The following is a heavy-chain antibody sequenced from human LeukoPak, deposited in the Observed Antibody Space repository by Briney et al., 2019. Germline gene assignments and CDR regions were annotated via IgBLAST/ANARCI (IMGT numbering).Heavy chain of an antibody. CDR3: ARGTMVRGVNGDY. D-gene: IGHD3-10*01. Sequence: ASVKVSCKASGYTFTSYDINWVRQATGQGLEWMGWMNPNSGNTGYAQKFQGRVTMTRNTSISTAYMELSSLRSEDTAVYSCARGTMVRGVNGDYWGQGTLVTVSS. CDR1: GYTFTSYD. J-gene: IGHJ4*02. V-gene: IGHV1-8*01. CDR2: MNPNSGNT.